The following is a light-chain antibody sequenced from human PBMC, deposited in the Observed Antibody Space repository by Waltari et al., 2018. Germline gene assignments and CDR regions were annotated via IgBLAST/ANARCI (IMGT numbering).Light chain of an antibody. CDR1: QSVGTY. CDR3: HQTFSGWT. CDR2: AAS. V-gene: IGKV1-39*01. Sequence: IQMTQSPSALSASVGDTVTISCRASQSVGTYLAWYQQKPGKAPKLLISAASSLQSGVPWRFSGGGSGTDFTLTISSLQHEDFATYYCHQTFSGWTFGQGTQVEI. J-gene: IGKJ1*01.